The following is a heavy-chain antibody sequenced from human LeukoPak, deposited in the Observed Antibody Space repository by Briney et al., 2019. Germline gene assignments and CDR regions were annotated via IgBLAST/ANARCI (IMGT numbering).Heavy chain of an antibody. J-gene: IGHJ4*02. CDR2: IGAGGTFT. V-gene: IGHV3-23*01. CDR3: AKDPLVRGLTYDY. D-gene: IGHD3-10*01. Sequence: PGGSLRLSCTASGFTFSSYAMNWVRQAPGKGLEWVSGIGAGGTFTYYADSVKGRFTISRDNSRNTLYLQMNSLRAEDTAVYYCAKDPLVRGLTYDYWGQGTLVTVSS. CDR1: GFTFSSYA.